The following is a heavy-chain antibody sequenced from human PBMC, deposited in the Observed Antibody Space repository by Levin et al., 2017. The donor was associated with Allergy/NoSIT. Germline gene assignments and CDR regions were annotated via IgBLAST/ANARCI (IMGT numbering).Heavy chain of an antibody. J-gene: IGHJ3*02. CDR2: IYYSGST. Sequence: SQTLSLPCTVSGGSISSYYWSWIRQPPGKGLEWIGYIYYSGSTNYNPSLKSRVTISVDTSKNQFSLKLSSVTAADTAIYYCARQASDAFDIWGQGTMVTVSS. CDR1: GGSISSYY. V-gene: IGHV4-59*08. CDR3: ARQASDAFDI.